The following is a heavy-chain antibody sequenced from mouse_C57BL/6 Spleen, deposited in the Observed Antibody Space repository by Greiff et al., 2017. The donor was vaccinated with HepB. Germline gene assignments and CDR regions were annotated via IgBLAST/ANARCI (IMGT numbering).Heavy chain of an antibody. CDR3: AGLYYYGSSAFDY. J-gene: IGHJ2*01. V-gene: IGHV6-3*01. Sequence: EVQLQESGGGLVQPGGSMKLSCVASGFTFSNYWMNWVRQSPEKGLEWVAQIRLKSDNYATHYAESVKGRFTISRDDSKSSVYLQMSNLRAEDTGIYYCAGLYYYGSSAFDYWGQGTTLTVSS. CDR1: GFTFSNYW. D-gene: IGHD1-1*01. CDR2: IRLKSDNYAT.